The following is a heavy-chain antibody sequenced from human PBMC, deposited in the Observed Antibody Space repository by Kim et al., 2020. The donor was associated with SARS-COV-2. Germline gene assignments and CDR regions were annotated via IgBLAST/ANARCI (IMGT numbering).Heavy chain of an antibody. CDR1: GGTFSSHG. J-gene: IGHJ3*02. Sequence: SVKVSCEASGGTFSSHGFSWVRQAPGQGLEWLGTVVPMSVKANYAQTLQGRFTITADESTKTVYMEVNSLTSEDAAVYYCARSLGHSGYNDAFEIWGQGTMVTVS. D-gene: IGHD5-12*01. CDR3: ARSLGHSGYNDAFEI. CDR2: VVPMSVKA. V-gene: IGHV1-69*13.